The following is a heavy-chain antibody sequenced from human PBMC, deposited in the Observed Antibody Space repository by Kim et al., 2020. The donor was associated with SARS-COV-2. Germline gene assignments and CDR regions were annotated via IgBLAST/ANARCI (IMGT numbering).Heavy chain of an antibody. Sequence: DSVKGRFTSPRDNSKNTLYLQMNSLRAEDTAVYYCAKDPGRKVIIHYFDYWGQGTLVTVSS. V-gene: IGHV3-30*02. D-gene: IGHD3-10*01. J-gene: IGHJ4*02. CDR3: AKDPGRKVIIHYFDY.